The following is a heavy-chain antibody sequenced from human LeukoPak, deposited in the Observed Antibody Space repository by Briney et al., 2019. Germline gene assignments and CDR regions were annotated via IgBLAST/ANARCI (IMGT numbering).Heavy chain of an antibody. D-gene: IGHD6-13*01. CDR1: GFTFSSYG. CDR2: ISYDGSNK. V-gene: IGHV3-30*18. J-gene: IGHJ6*04. Sequence: PGRSLRLSCAASGFTFSSYGMHWVRQAPGKGLEWVAVISYDGSNKYYADSVKGRFTISRDNSKNTLYLQMNSLRAEDTAVYYCAKECIAAAGNLYYYYYGMEVWGKGTTVTVSS. CDR3: AKECIAAAGNLYYYYYGMEV.